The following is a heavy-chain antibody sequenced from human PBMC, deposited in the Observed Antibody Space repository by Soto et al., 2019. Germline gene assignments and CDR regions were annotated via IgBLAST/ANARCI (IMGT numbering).Heavy chain of an antibody. CDR3: ARLSDTMHTDY. V-gene: IGHV4-39*01. Sequence: SETLSLTCTGSVGSIISISYYWGCILQPPGKGLEWIGSIYYSGITYYNPSLKIRVTISVDTSKNQFSLKLSSVTAADTAVYSCARLSDTMHTDYWGQGTLVTVSS. CDR1: VGSIISISYY. D-gene: IGHD3-10*01. CDR2: IYYSGIT. J-gene: IGHJ4*02.